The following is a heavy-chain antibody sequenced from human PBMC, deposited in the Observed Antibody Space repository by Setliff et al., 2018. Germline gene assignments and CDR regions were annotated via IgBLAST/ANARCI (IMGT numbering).Heavy chain of an antibody. CDR3: ARRPTGPGAPFDI. CDR2: IYHSGST. D-gene: IGHD3-10*01. J-gene: IGHJ3*02. CDR1: GYSISSAYY. V-gene: IGHV4-38-2*01. Sequence: SETLSLTCAVSGYSISSAYYWGWIRQPPGKGLEWIGSIYHSGSTYYNPSLKSRLTISVDTSKNQFSLKLSSVTAADTAVYYCARRPTGPGAPFDIWGHGTMVTVSS.